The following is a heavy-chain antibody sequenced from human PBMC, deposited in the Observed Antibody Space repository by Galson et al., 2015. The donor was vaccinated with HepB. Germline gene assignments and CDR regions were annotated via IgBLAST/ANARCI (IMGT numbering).Heavy chain of an antibody. D-gene: IGHD3-10*01. CDR3: AKDFYGSGSYYTLAFDQ. J-gene: IGHJ4*02. CDR2: ISGGGGHT. V-gene: IGHV3-23*01. Sequence: SLRLSCASSGFTFTSYALGWVRQAPGKGLEWVSSISGGGGHTYYSESVKGRFTISRDNSENTVYLQMNSLRVEDTAVYYCAKDFYGSGSYYTLAFDQWGQGTLVTVSS. CDR1: GFTFTSYA.